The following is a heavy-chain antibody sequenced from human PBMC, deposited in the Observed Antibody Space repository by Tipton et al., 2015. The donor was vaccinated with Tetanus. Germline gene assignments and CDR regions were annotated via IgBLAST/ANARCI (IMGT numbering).Heavy chain of an antibody. V-gene: IGHV4-39*01. J-gene: IGHJ6*02. CDR2: IYYSGST. CDR3: ARHKDYYFYVMDV. CDR1: GGSVSSSTYY. Sequence: TLSLTCTVSGGSVSSSTYYWVWIRQPPGKGLEWIGTIYYSGSTNYNPSLKSRVTISVDTSKNQFSLNLNSVTAADTAVYYCARHKDYYFYVMDVWGQGTTVTVSS.